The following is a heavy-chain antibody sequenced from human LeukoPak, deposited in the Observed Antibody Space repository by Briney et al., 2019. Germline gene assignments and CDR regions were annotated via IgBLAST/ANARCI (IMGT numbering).Heavy chain of an antibody. V-gene: IGHV3-23*01. Sequence: ETLSLTCTVSGGSISSSSYYWGWIRQAPGKGLEWVSSISGSGGSTYYADSVKGRFTISRDNSKNTLYLQINSLRAEDTAVYYCAKDLRIVGATIFDYWGQGTLVTVSS. CDR2: ISGSGGST. CDR3: AKDLRIVGATIFDY. J-gene: IGHJ4*02. CDR1: GGSISSSSYY. D-gene: IGHD1-26*01.